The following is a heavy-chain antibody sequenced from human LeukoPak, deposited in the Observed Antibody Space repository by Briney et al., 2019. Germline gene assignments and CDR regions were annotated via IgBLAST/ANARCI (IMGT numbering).Heavy chain of an antibody. CDR2: VSYSGNT. Sequence: SETLSLTCTVSGGSISSTTYYWGWFRQPPGKGLEWIGSVSYSGNTYYSPSLTGRVSISVGTSKNQFSLNLRFVTAADTAVYYCASPWGEFWSGHLNWFDPWGQGTLVTV. D-gene: IGHD3-3*01. J-gene: IGHJ5*02. V-gene: IGHV4-39*01. CDR1: GGSISSTTYY. CDR3: ASPWGEFWSGHLNWFDP.